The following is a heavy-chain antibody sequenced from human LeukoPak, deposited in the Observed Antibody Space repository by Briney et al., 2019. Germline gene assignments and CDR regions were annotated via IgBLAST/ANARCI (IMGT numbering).Heavy chain of an antibody. Sequence: PGGSLRLSCAASGFTFSSYSMNWVRQAPGKGLEWVSYISSSSSTIYYADSVKGRFTISRDNAKNSLYLQMNSLRAEDTAVYYCARVPLHEIFDLWGRGTLVTVSS. CDR1: GFTFSSYS. CDR3: ARVPLHEIFDL. D-gene: IGHD5-24*01. V-gene: IGHV3-48*01. CDR2: ISSSSSTI. J-gene: IGHJ2*01.